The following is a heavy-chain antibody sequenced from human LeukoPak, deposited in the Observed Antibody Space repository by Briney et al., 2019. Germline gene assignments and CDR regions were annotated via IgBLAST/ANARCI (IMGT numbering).Heavy chain of an antibody. CDR3: ARPRKIVGAAPKNSGRLDAFDI. J-gene: IGHJ3*02. Sequence: GGSLRLSCAASGFTFSSYAMHWVRQAPGRGLEWVAVISYDGSNKYYADSVKGRFTISRDNSKNTLYLQMNSLRAEDTAVYYCARPRKIVGAAPKNSGRLDAFDIWGQGTMVTVSS. CDR1: GFTFSSYA. V-gene: IGHV3-30-3*01. D-gene: IGHD1-26*01. CDR2: ISYDGSNK.